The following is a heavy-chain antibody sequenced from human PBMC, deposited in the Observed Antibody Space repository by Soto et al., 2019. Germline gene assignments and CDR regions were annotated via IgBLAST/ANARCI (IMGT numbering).Heavy chain of an antibody. CDR2: ISYDGSNK. J-gene: IGHJ5*02. V-gene: IGHV3-30-3*01. D-gene: IGHD2-15*01. CDR1: GFTFSSYA. Sequence: QVQLVESGGGVVQPGRSLRLSCAASGFTFSSYAMHWVRQAPGKGLEWVAVISYDGSNKYYADSVKGRFTISRDNSKNPQYQQMNSLRAEDTAVYYCSRETVVVVARTPCNWFDPWGQGTLVTVSS. CDR3: SRETVVVVARTPCNWFDP.